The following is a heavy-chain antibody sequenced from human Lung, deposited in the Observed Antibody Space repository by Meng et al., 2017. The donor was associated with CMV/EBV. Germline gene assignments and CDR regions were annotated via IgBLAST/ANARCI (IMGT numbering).Heavy chain of an antibody. Sequence: SXXVSXQASGGTFSSYTISWVRQAPGQGPEWMGRIIPILGIANHAQKFQGRVTITADKSTSTAYMELSSLRSEDTAVYSCASRYCSRTSCYSGCDYWGQGMXVTVSS. D-gene: IGHD2-2*02. CDR2: IIPILGIA. V-gene: IGHV1-69*02. CDR1: GGTFSSYT. CDR3: ASRYCSRTSCYSGCDY. J-gene: IGHJ4*02.